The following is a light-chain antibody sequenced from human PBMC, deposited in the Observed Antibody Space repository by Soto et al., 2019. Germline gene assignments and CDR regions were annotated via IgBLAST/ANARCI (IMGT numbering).Light chain of an antibody. Sequence: DIEMTQSPDCLAVSLGERATINCKTNHSVLHTTNNTNYLVWYQQRPGQPPKLPIYWASTRESGVPARFSGCGSGTDVSLTITNLQAEDVAVYYCQQSYSSPLTFGGGTRVEI. CDR2: WAS. J-gene: IGKJ4*02. V-gene: IGKV4-1*01. CDR3: QQSYSSPLT. CDR1: HSVLHTTNNTNY.